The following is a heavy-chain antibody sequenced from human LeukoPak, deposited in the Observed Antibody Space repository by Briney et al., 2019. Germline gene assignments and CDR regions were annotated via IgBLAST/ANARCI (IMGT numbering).Heavy chain of an antibody. J-gene: IGHJ4*02. V-gene: IGHV1-2*02. CDR1: GYTFTGYY. CDR2: INPNSGGT. D-gene: IGHD6-19*01. CDR3: ATPRKGDSGGDY. Sequence: ASVKVSCKASGYTFTGYYMHWVRQAPGQGLEWMGWINPNSGGTNYAQKFQGRVTMTRDTSISTAYMELSRLRSDDTAVYYCATPRKGDSGGDYWGQGTLVTVSS.